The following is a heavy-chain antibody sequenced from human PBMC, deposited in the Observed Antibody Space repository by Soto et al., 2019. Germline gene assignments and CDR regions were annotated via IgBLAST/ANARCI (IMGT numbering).Heavy chain of an antibody. Sequence: QVQLVQSGAEVKKPGASVKLSCRTSGYTFTHYYIHWVRQAPGQGLEWLGIINPASGSTNYAQDFQGRVTLTMDTSTTTGYMDLSGLRAEDTAIFYCARDLAAGEHWGQGTLVTVSS. CDR3: ARDLAAGEH. V-gene: IGHV1-46*01. J-gene: IGHJ4*02. CDR2: INPASGST. CDR1: GYTFTHYY. D-gene: IGHD6-13*01.